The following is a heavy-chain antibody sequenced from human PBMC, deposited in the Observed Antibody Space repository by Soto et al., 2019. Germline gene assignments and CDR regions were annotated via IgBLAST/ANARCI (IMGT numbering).Heavy chain of an antibody. CDR2: ISYDGTNK. J-gene: IGHJ4*01. CDR1: VLMFSSYA. Sequence: LRLSCAASVLMFSSYAMLLVRQDPVKGLEWVAAISYDGTNKYYADSIKGRFTISRDNSANTLFLQVNSLRREETAMYYCARDPCQYTSGWYGIDFWGHGTLVTAPQ. V-gene: IGHV3-30*04. CDR3: ARDPCQYTSGWYGIDF. D-gene: IGHD6-19*01.